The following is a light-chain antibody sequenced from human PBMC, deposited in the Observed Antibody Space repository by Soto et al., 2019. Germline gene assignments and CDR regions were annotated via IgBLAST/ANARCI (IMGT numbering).Light chain of an antibody. V-gene: IGLV2-14*01. CDR2: EVS. CDR1: SSDVGGYNY. Sequence: QSALTQPASPSRSPGQSITISCTGTSSDVGGYNYVSWYQQHPGKAPKLMIYEVSNRPSGVSNRFSGSKSGNSASLTISGLQAEDEADYYCSSYTSSSTLYVFGTGTKLTVL. CDR3: SSYTSSSTLYV. J-gene: IGLJ1*01.